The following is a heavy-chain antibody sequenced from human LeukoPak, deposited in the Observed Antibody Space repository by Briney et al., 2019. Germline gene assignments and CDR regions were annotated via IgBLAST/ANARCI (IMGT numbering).Heavy chain of an antibody. V-gene: IGHV3-13*01. Sequence: GGSLRLSCAASGFTFSNYDMHWVRQATGKGLEWVSSIGKGGDSYYAGSVKVRFTISRENGKNSLHLQMNSLRAGDTAVYYCTRGGEGFDPWGQGTLVTVSS. CDR1: GFTFSNYD. D-gene: IGHD2-21*01. CDR2: IGKGGDS. J-gene: IGHJ5*02. CDR3: TRGGEGFDP.